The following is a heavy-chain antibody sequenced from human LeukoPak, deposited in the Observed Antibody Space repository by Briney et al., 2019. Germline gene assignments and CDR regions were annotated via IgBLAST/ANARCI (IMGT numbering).Heavy chain of an antibody. CDR2: INHSGST. J-gene: IGHJ6*02. D-gene: IGHD1-14*01. CDR3: ARGIGSPGNYYGMDV. CDR1: GGSFSGYY. Sequence: SETLSLTCAVYGGSFSGYYWSWIRQPPGKGLEWIGEINHSGSTNHNPSLKSRVTISVDTSKNQFSLKLSSVTAADTAVYYCARGIGSPGNYYGMDVWGQGTTVTVSS. V-gene: IGHV4-34*01.